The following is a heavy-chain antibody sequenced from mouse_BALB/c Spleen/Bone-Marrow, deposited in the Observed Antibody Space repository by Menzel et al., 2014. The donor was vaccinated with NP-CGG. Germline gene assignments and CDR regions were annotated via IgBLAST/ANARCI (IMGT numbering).Heavy chain of an antibody. J-gene: IGHJ3*01. CDR1: GYTFTSYT. CDR2: INPSSGYT. Sequence: VQLQQSGAELARHGASVKMSCKASGYTFTSYTMHWVKQRPGQGLEWIGYINPSSGYTNYNQKFKDKATLTADKSSSTAYMQLSSLTSEDSAVYYCAAGYYGNAGWFAYWGQGTLVTVSA. CDR3: AAGYYGNAGWFAY. D-gene: IGHD2-1*01. V-gene: IGHV1-4*01.